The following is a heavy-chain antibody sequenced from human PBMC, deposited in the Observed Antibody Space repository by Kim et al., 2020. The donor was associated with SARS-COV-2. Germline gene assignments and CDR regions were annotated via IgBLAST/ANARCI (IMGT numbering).Heavy chain of an antibody. D-gene: IGHD3-3*01. Sequence: GGSLRLSCAASGFTFSSYSMNWVRQAPGKGLEWVSSISSSSSYIYYADSVKGRFTISRDNPKNSLYLQMNSLRAEDTAVYYCARDVAGEYDFWSGYPDTAVTDYWGQGTLVTVSS. J-gene: IGHJ4*02. CDR1: GFTFSSYS. CDR3: ARDVAGEYDFWSGYPDTAVTDY. V-gene: IGHV3-21*01. CDR2: ISSSSSYI.